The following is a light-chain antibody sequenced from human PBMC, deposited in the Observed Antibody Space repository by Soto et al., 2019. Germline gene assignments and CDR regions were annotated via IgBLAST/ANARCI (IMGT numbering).Light chain of an antibody. CDR2: LGS. Sequence: DIVMTQSPLSLPVTPGEPASISCRSSQSLLHSNGCNYLDWYLQKPGQSPQLLIYLGSNRASGGPDRFSGSGTGTDVILKISRVEAEDVGVYYCMQALQTPGGFDYTFGQGTKLEIK. J-gene: IGKJ2*01. CDR3: MQALQTPGGFDYT. V-gene: IGKV2-28*01. CDR1: QSLLHSNGCNY.